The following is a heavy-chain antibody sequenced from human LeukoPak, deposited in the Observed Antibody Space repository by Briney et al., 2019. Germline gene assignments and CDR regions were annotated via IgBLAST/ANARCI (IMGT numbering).Heavy chain of an antibody. CDR3: ARTQGAVAGGLDY. D-gene: IGHD6-19*01. J-gene: IGHJ4*02. Sequence: GGSLRLSCAASGFTFSTYNMNWVRQAPGKGLEWVSSISSNSNYIYYADSVKGRFTISRDNAKNSLYLQMNSLRAEDTAVLYCARTQGAVAGGLDYWGQGTLVTVSS. CDR2: ISSNSNYI. CDR1: GFTFSTYN. V-gene: IGHV3-21*01.